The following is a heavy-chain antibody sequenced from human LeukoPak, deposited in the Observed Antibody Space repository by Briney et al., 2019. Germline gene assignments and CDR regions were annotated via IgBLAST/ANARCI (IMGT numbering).Heavy chain of an antibody. CDR3: ARQMSVFGGGDWLDP. Sequence: GGSLRLSCAATGFTFSNYDMHWVRQAPGKGLEWVAVIWPDGSNEYSTDSLKGRFTISRDNSKNTLYLQMNSLRAEDTAVYYCARQMSVFGGGDWLDPWGQGTLVTVSS. CDR2: IWPDGSNE. D-gene: IGHD2-15*01. CDR1: GFTFSNYD. J-gene: IGHJ5*02. V-gene: IGHV3-33*01.